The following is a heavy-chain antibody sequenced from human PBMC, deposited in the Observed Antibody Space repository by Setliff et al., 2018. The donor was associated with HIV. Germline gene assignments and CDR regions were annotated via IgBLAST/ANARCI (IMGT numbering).Heavy chain of an antibody. D-gene: IGHD3-22*01. J-gene: IGHJ4*02. CDR1: GGTFSTYS. V-gene: IGHV1-58*02. CDR3: AVDLGDYYYDTTDYYYGGGLGY. CDR2: ISPSNGNT. Sequence: GASVKVSCKASGGTFSTYSMNWVRQAPGQGLTWMAWISPSNGNTKYAQRFQERVTITRDMSTRTAYMELSSLRSEDTAVYYCAVDLGDYYYDTTDYYYGGGLGYWGQGTLVTVSS.